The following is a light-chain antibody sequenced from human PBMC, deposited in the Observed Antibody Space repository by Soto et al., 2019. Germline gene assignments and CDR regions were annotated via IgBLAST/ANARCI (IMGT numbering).Light chain of an antibody. V-gene: IGKV3D-15*01. J-gene: IGKJ3*01. CDR3: QQFNTWPFT. CDR1: QGVNID. Sequence: EIVLTQSPATLSVSPGERATLSCRASQGVNIDLVWYQQQPGQAPRLLMFTASARATGIPARFTGGGSETDFTLTISSPQPEDSAVYYCQQFNTWPFTFGPGTKVEIK. CDR2: TAS.